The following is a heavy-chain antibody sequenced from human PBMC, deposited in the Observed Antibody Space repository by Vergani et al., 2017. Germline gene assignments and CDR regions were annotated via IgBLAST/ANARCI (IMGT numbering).Heavy chain of an antibody. V-gene: IGHV4-59*01. D-gene: IGHD6-13*01. CDR3: AGDSSSWQRADY. Sequence: QVRLQESGPGLVKPSETLSLICTVSGISITTYYWSWVRQPPGKGLEWLGYIYYSGSTTSNPSLKSRLTISVDTSKNQFSLRLCSVTAADTALYYCAGDSSSWQRADYWGQGTLVTVSS. J-gene: IGHJ4*02. CDR2: IYYSGST. CDR1: GISITTYY.